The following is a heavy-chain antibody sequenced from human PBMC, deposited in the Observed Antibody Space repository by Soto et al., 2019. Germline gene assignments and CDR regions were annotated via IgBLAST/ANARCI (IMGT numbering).Heavy chain of an antibody. CDR1: GLTFSDYW. CDR3: TNDKFSGSYYVRGLTYYFEY. D-gene: IGHD1-26*01. CDR2: IRQDESEK. J-gene: IGHJ4*02. V-gene: IGHV3-7*03. Sequence: SLRLSCAVSGLTFSDYWMSWVRQAPGKGLEWVANIRQDESEKNYADSVKGRFTISRDNAKSSVYLQMNSLRAEDTAVYYCTNDKFSGSYYVRGLTYYFEYWGQGTRGTVS.